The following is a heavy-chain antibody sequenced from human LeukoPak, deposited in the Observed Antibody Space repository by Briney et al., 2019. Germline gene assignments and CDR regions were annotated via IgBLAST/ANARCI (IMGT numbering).Heavy chain of an antibody. D-gene: IGHD5-24*01. CDR3: ARLKGEMATGMDV. CDR1: GLTFSSYA. V-gene: IGHV3-30-3*01. CDR2: IIHDGTNK. J-gene: IGHJ6*04. Sequence: GGSLRLSCAASGLTFSSYAMHWVRQAPGKGLEWVAVIIHDGTNKNYADSVKGRFTISRDNSENTLFLQMNSLRAEDTAVYYCARLKGEMATGMDVWGKGTTVTVSS.